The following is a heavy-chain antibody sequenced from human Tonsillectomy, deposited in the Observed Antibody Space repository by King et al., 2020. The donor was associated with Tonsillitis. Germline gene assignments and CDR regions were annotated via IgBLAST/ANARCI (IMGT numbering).Heavy chain of an antibody. V-gene: IGHV6-1*01. D-gene: IGHD3-10*01. CDR1: GDSVSSNSAA. CDR3: ARGGLVRGVNGSLDY. J-gene: IGHJ4*02. CDR2: TYYRSKWYN. Sequence: VQLQQSGPGLVKPSQTLSLTCAISGDSVSSNSAAWNWIRQSPSRGLEWLGRTYYRSKWYNDYAPSVESRITINPDTSKNQFSLQMNSVTPEDTAVYYCARGGLVRGVNGSLDYWGQGPLVTVSS.